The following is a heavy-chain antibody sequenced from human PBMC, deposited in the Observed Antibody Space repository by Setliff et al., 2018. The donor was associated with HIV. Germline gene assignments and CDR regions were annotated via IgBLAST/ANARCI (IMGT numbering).Heavy chain of an antibody. CDR2: MYYTGSA. V-gene: IGHV4-31*03. D-gene: IGHD4-17*01. CDR3: ARKVGGDFDY. CDR1: AGSITSRGYY. Sequence: PSETLSLTCSVSAGSITSRGYYWSWIRQHPGRGLEWIGYMYYTGSAYYSPSLKSRVTISLDTSNNQFSLKLNSVTAADTAVYYCARKVGGDFDYWGQGTLVTVSS. J-gene: IGHJ4*02.